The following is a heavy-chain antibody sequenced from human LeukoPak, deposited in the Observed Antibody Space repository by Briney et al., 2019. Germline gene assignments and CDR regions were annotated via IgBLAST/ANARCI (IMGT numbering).Heavy chain of an antibody. V-gene: IGHV3-23*01. D-gene: IGHD3-10*01. CDR1: GFTFSSYA. Sequence: GGSLRLSCAASGFTFSSYAMSWVRQAPGKGLEWVSANSGSGGSTYYADSVKGRFTISRDNSKNTLSLQMNSLRAEDTAVYYCAKDRDYYGSGSYSYYFDYRGQGTLVTVSS. CDR3: AKDRDYYGSGSYSYYFDY. CDR2: NSGSGGST. J-gene: IGHJ4*02.